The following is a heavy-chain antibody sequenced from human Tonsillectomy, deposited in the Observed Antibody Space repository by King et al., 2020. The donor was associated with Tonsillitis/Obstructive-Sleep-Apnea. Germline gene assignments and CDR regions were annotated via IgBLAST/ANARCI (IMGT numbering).Heavy chain of an antibody. CDR1: GYTFTRNY. D-gene: IGHD2-15*01. V-gene: IGHV1-46*01. Sequence: QLVQSGAEVKKPGASVKVSCKASGYTFTRNYVHWVRQAPGQGLEWMGIINPSDGINTYAQNFQGRVTMTRDTSTSTVNMVLSSLRAEDTAVYYCVRDDKDGRHLDYWGQGSLVSVSS. J-gene: IGHJ4*02. CDR2: INPSDGIN. CDR3: VRDDKDGRHLDY.